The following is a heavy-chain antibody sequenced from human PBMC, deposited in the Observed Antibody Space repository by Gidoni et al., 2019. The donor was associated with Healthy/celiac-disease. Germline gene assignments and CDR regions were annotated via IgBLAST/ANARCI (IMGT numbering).Heavy chain of an antibody. J-gene: IGHJ5*02. CDR3: AKSGIAVALCVS. CDR1: ELTFSSYA. Sequence: EVQLLESGGGLVQPGGSLSRAFAASELTFSSYAMSWVRQAPGKGLEWVSDISGRGCSTYYADSVKGRFTTSRDNSKNTLYLQMNSLRAEDTAVYYCAKSGIAVALCVSWGQGTLVIVSS. V-gene: IGHV3-23*01. CDR2: ISGRGCST. D-gene: IGHD6-19*01.